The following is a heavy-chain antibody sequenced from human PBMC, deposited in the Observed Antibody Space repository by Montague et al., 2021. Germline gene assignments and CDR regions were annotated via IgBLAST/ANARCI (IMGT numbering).Heavy chain of an antibody. D-gene: IGHD3-22*01. CDR2: IYWNDDK. CDR3: VHSLNYYDSSDYFLPGYSYYCMDV. V-gene: IGHV2-5*01. Sequence: PALVKPTQTLTLTCTFSGFSLSTSGVGVGWIRQPPGKALEWLALIYWNDDKRYSPSLKSRLTITKDTSKNQVVLTMTNMDPVDTATYYCVHSLNYYDSSDYFLPGYSYYCMDVWGKGTTVTVSS. CDR1: GFSLSTSGVG. J-gene: IGHJ6*03.